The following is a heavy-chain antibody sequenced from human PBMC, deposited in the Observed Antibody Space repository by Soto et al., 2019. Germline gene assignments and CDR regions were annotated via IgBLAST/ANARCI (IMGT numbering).Heavy chain of an antibody. CDR1: GFTFDDYG. Sequence: GGSLRLSCAASGFTFDDYGMSWVRQAPGKGLEWVSGINWNGGSTGYADSVKGRFTISRDNAKNSLYLEMNSLRAEDTAVKHCSRVLAQTVVANMDVWGKGTTVTVSS. V-gene: IGHV3-20*01. J-gene: IGHJ6*03. CDR2: INWNGGST. D-gene: IGHD5-12*01. CDR3: SRVLAQTVVANMDV.